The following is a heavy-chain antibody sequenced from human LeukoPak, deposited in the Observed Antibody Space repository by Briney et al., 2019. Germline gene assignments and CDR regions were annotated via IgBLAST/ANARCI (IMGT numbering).Heavy chain of an antibody. CDR1: GFTISNYA. D-gene: IGHD3-10*01. Sequence: GGSLRLSCAASGFTISNYAMSWVRQSPRKGLEWVSAISGSDSSTYYADFVKGRFTISRDNSKKMVFLQMDGLRAEDTAMYYCARSGGWSWREEFEYWGQGTLISVSS. J-gene: IGHJ4*02. V-gene: IGHV3-23*01. CDR2: ISGSDSST. CDR3: ARSGGWSWREEFEY.